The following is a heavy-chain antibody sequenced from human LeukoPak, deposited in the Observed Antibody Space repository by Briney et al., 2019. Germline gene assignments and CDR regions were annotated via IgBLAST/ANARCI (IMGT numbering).Heavy chain of an antibody. D-gene: IGHD3-16*02. V-gene: IGHV1-2*02. CDR2: INPNSGGT. Sequence: ASVKVSCKASGYTFTGYYMHWVRQAPGQGLEWMGWINPNSGGTNYAQKFQGRVTMTRDTSISTAYMELSRLRSDDTAVYYCARATQITFGGVIVKIAFDIWGQGTMVTVSS. CDR3: ARATQITFGGVIVKIAFDI. J-gene: IGHJ3*02. CDR1: GYTFTGYY.